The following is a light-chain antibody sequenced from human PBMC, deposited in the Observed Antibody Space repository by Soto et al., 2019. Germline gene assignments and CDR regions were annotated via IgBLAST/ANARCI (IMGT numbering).Light chain of an antibody. CDR3: QHYNNWPPWT. CDR2: GAS. Sequence: EIVMTQSPATLSVSPGERATLSCRASQSVSSNLAWYQQKPGQAPRLLIYGASTRATGIPARFSGSGSGTEVTLTISSLQSEDFAVYYCQHYNNWPPWTFGQGTKVDIK. CDR1: QSVSSN. J-gene: IGKJ1*01. V-gene: IGKV3-15*01.